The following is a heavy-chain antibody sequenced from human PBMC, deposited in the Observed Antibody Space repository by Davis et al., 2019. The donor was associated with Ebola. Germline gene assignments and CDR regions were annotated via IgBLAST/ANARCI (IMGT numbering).Heavy chain of an antibody. CDR1: GFTFSSYS. J-gene: IGHJ4*02. D-gene: IGHD1-26*01. Sequence: GESLKISCAATGFTFSSYSMNWVRQAPGKGLEWVSSISSSSSYIYYADSVKGRFTISSDNAKNSLYLQMNSLRAEDTAVYYCAVVGATVYWGQGTLVTVSS. CDR2: ISSSSSYI. V-gene: IGHV3-21*01. CDR3: AVVGATVY.